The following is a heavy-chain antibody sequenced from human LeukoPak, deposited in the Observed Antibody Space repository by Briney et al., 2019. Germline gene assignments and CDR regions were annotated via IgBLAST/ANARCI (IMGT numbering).Heavy chain of an antibody. D-gene: IGHD1-14*01. CDR3: ARVGAVTGAYY. Sequence: GGSLRLSCAASGFTFSSYSMNWARQAPGKGLEWVSSISSSSSYIYYADSVKGRFTISRDNAKNSLYLQMNSLRAEDTAVYYCARVGAVTGAYYWGQGTLVTVSS. CDR2: ISSSSSYI. V-gene: IGHV3-21*01. CDR1: GFTFSSYS. J-gene: IGHJ4*02.